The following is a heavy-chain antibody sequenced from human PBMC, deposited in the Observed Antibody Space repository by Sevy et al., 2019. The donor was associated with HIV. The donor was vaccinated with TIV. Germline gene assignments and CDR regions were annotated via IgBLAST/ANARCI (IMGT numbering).Heavy chain of an antibody. CDR2: IWNDGSNQ. CDR1: GFTFSSYG. CDR3: ARAPGYCTSTNCYDWFDP. J-gene: IGHJ5*02. V-gene: IGHV3-33*01. Sequence: GGSLRLSCAASGFTFSSYGMHWVRQAPGKGLEWVAVIWNDGSNQYYADSVEGGFTVSRDNSTNTLYPQMNSLRAEDTAVYYCARAPGYCTSTNCYDWFDPWGHGTLVTVSS. D-gene: IGHD2-2*01.